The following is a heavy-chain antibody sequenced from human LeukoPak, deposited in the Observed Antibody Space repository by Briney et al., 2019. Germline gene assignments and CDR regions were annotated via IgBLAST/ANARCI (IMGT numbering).Heavy chain of an antibody. J-gene: IGHJ5*02. V-gene: IGHV4-61*01. D-gene: IGHD2-21*02. Sequence: PSETLSLTCTVSGGSVSSGSYYWSWIRQPPGKGLEWIGYIYYSGSTNYNPSLKSRLTISVDTSKNQFSLKLSSVTAADTAVYYCARDGVTGMGNWFDPWGQGTLVTVSS. CDR2: IYYSGST. CDR3: ARDGVTGMGNWFDP. CDR1: GGSVSSGSYY.